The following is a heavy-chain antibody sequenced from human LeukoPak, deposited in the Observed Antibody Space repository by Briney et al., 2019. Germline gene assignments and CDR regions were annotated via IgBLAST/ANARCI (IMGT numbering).Heavy chain of an antibody. D-gene: IGHD1-1*01. CDR2: ISAYNGNT. Sequence: GASVKVSRKTSGHTYINGWMHWVRQAPGQGLEWMGWISAYNGNTNYAQKFQGRVTITADKSTSTAYMELSSLRSEDTAVYYCGCMWNVGGAFDIWGQGTMVTVSS. J-gene: IGHJ3*02. CDR3: GCMWNVGGAFDI. V-gene: IGHV1-18*04. CDR1: GHTYINGW.